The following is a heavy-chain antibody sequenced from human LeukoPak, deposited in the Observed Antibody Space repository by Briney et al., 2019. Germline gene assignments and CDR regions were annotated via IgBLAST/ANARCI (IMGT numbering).Heavy chain of an antibody. CDR3: AKDDPATHY. J-gene: IGHJ4*02. CDR2: INPNSGGT. Sequence: ASVKVSCKASGGTFSSYAISWVRQAPGQGLEWMGWINPNSGGTNYAQKFQGRVTMTRDTSVTTAYMELDSLTSDDTAVYYCAKDDPATHYWGQGTLVTVSS. D-gene: IGHD6-25*01. V-gene: IGHV1-2*02. CDR1: GGTFSSYA.